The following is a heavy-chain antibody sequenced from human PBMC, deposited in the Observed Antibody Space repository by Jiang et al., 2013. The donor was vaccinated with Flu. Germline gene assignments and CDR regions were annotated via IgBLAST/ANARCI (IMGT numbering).Heavy chain of an antibody. CDR1: GYSFTNYW. D-gene: IGHD4-23*01. V-gene: IGHV5-51*01. CDR3: ARARDGNFYFDY. J-gene: IGHJ4*02. Sequence: GAEVKKPGESLKISCKDSGYSFTNYWFGWVRQMPGRGLEWMGIIYAGDSNTKYSPSFQGQVTISVDKSISTAYLQWSSLKASDTAMYYCARARDGNFYFDYCGQGTLVTVSS. CDR2: IYAGDSNT.